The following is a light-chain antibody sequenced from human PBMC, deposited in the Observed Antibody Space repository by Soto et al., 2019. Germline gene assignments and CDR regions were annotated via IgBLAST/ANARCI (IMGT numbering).Light chain of an antibody. J-gene: IGLJ1*01. CDR2: EVS. V-gene: IGLV2-14*01. Sequence: QSVLAQPASVSGSPGQSITMSCTGTSNDVGGYNYVSWYQQHPGKAPKLIISEVSNRPSGVSLRFSGSKSGNTASLTISGLQAEDEADYYCSSYTSRSTLCVFGTGTKVTVL. CDR1: SNDVGGYNY. CDR3: SSYTSRSTLCV.